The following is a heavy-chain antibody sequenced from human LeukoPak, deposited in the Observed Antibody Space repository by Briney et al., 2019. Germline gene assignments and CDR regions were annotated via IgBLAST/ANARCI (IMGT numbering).Heavy chain of an antibody. CDR3: ARQDSSGYYDH. CDR2: INHSGST. D-gene: IGHD3-22*01. J-gene: IGHJ4*02. Sequence: SETLSLTCAVYGGSFSGYYWSWIRQPPGKGLEWIGEINHSGSTNYNPSLKSRVTISVDTSKNQFSLKLSSVTAADTAVYYCARQDSSGYYDHWGQGTLVTVSS. CDR1: GGSFSGYY. V-gene: IGHV4-34*01.